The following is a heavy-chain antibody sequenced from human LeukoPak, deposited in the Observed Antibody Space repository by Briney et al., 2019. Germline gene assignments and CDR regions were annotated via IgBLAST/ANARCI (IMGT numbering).Heavy chain of an antibody. V-gene: IGHV3-23*01. Sequence: GGSLRLSCGASGFTFSSYAMSWVRQAPGKGVEWVSDISGSGGRTYYADSVKGRFTISRDNSKNTLYFQMGSLRTDDTAVYYCAREVNVGSGHYFFDYWGQGTLVTVSS. CDR3: AREVNVGSGHYFFDY. D-gene: IGHD3-22*01. CDR1: GFTFSSYA. CDR2: ISGSGGRT. J-gene: IGHJ4*02.